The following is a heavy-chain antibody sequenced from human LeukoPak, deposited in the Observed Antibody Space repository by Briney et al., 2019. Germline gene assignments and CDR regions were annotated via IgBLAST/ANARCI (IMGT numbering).Heavy chain of an antibody. D-gene: IGHD6-6*01. CDR1: GFTVSNNY. CDR3: ARDLVSRSNY. CDR2: IYSGGTT. V-gene: IGHV3-53*01. Sequence: GGSLRLSCAASGFTVSNNYLSWVRQAPGTGLEWVSVIYSGGTTYYADSVKGRFTISRDNAKNSLYLQMNSLRAEDTAVYYCARDLVSRSNYWGQGTPVTVSS. J-gene: IGHJ4*02.